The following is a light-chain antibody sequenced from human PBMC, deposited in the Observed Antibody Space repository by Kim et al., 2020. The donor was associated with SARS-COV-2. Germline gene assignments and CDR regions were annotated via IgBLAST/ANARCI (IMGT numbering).Light chain of an antibody. CDR3: QTWGTGIWV. Sequence: QPVLTQSPSASASLGASVKLTCTLSSGHSSYAIAWQQQQPEKGPRYLMKLNSDGSHNKGDGIPDRFSGSSSGAERYLTISSLQSEDEADYYCQTWGTGIWVFGGGTKLTVL. V-gene: IGLV4-69*01. CDR1: SGHSSYA. CDR2: LNSDGSH. J-gene: IGLJ3*02.